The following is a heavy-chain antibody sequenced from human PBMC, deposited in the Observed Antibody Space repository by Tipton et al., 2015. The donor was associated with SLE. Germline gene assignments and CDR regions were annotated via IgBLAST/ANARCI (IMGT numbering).Heavy chain of an antibody. Sequence: TLSLTCTVSGGSISSSSYYWGWIRQPPGKGLEWIGSIYYSGSTYYNPSLKSLVTISVDTSKNQFSLKLSSVTAADTAVYYCARDWCSSTSCYGYYYMDVWGTGTTVTVS. V-gene: IGHV4-39*07. CDR2: IYYSGST. J-gene: IGHJ6*03. CDR1: GGSISSSSYY. CDR3: ARDWCSSTSCYGYYYMDV. D-gene: IGHD2-2*01.